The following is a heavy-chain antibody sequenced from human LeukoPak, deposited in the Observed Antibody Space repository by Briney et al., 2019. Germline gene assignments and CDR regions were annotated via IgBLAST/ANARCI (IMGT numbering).Heavy chain of an antibody. V-gene: IGHV3-21*01. D-gene: IGHD3-3*01. J-gene: IGHJ3*02. CDR3: ARYDLVDAFDI. Sequence: GGSLRLSCAASGFTFSSYSMNWVRQAPGKGLEWVSSISSSSSYIYYADSVKGRFTISRDNAKNSLYLQMNSLRAEDTAVYYRARYDLVDAFDIWGQGTMVTVSS. CDR1: GFTFSSYS. CDR2: ISSSSSYI.